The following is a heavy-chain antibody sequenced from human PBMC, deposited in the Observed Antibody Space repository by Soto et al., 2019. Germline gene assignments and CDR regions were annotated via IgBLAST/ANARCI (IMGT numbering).Heavy chain of an antibody. J-gene: IGHJ4*02. D-gene: IGHD3-9*01. Sequence: ASVKVSCKVSGYTLTELSMHWVRQAPGKGLEWMGGFDPEDGETIYAQKFQGRVTMTEDTSTDTAYMELSSLRSEDTAVYYCATDILTGYYQKVGTDYWGQGTLVTVSS. CDR1: GYTLTELS. V-gene: IGHV1-24*01. CDR3: ATDILTGYYQKVGTDY. CDR2: FDPEDGET.